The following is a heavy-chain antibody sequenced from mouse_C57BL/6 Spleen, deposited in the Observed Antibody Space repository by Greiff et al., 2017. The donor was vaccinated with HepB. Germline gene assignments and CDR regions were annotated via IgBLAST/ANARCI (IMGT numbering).Heavy chain of an antibody. V-gene: IGHV1-82*01. CDR3: ARSFYGYAFDY. J-gene: IGHJ2*01. CDR2: IYPGDGDT. CDR1: GYAFSSSW. Sequence: QVQLQQSGPELVKPGASVKISCKASGYAFSSSWMNWVKQRPGKGLEWIGRIYPGDGDTNYNGKFKGKATLTADKSSSTAYMQLSSLTSEDSAVYFCARSFYGYAFDYWGQGTTLTVSS. D-gene: IGHD2-2*01.